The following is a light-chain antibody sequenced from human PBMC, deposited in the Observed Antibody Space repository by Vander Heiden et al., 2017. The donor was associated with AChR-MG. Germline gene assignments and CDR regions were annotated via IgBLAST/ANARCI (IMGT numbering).Light chain of an antibody. CDR3: QSYDSSTQV. CDR1: SGSIASNY. Sequence: NFMLTQPHSVSESPGKTVTISCPGSSGSIASNYVQWYQQRPGSAPTTVIYEDNQRPSGVPDRFSGSIDSSSNSASLTISGLKTEDEADYYCQSYDSSTQVFGGGTKLTVL. J-gene: IGLJ2*01. V-gene: IGLV6-57*02. CDR2: EDN.